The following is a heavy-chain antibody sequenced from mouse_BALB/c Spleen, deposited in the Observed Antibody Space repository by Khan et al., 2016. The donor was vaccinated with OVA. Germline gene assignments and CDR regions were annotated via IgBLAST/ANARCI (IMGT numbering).Heavy chain of an antibody. Sequence: VQLQQSGAELVKPGASVKLSCTASGFNIKDTYIHWEKQRPEQGLEWIGRVDPANGNTKYDPTFQGKATITADISSNTAYLQLNSMTSEATAVYYCSRPIYYYDAMDYWGQGTSVTVSS. V-gene: IGHV14-3*02. D-gene: IGHD1-1*01. J-gene: IGHJ4*01. CDR1: GFNIKDTY. CDR3: SRPIYYYDAMDY. CDR2: VDPANGNT.